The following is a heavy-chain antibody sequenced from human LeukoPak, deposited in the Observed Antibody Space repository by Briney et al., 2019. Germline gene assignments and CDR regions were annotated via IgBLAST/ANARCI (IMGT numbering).Heavy chain of an antibody. Sequence: SETLSLTCTVSGGSISSYYWSWIRQPPGKGLEWIACISYSGSTKYNPSLKSRVTISVDTSKNQLSLKLSSVTAADTAVYYCAREPGFDSSGYLNWFDPWGQGTLVTVSP. D-gene: IGHD3-22*01. CDR1: GGSISSYY. V-gene: IGHV4-59*01. J-gene: IGHJ5*02. CDR2: ISYSGST. CDR3: AREPGFDSSGYLNWFDP.